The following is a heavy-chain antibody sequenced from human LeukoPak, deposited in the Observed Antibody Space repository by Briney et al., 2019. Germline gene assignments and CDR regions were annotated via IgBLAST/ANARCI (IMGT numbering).Heavy chain of an antibody. CDR1: GGTFSSYA. CDR2: IIPIFGTA. D-gene: IGHD4-17*01. V-gene: IGHV1-69*05. CDR3: ARARRYGDYSLTG. Sequence: SVKVSCKASGGTFSSYAISWVRQAPGQGLEWMGGIIPIFGTANYAQKFQGRVTITTDESTSTAYMELSRLSSEDTAVYYCARARRYGDYSLTGWGQGTLVTVSS. J-gene: IGHJ4*02.